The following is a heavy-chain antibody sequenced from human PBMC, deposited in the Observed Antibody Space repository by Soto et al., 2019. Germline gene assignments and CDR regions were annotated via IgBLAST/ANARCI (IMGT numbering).Heavy chain of an antibody. V-gene: IGHV4-39*01. D-gene: IGHD3-10*01. CDR3: ARLGPNRLRQTRFGELPNQPPYDY. J-gene: IGHJ4*02. CDR1: GGSISSSSYY. CDR2: IYYSGST. Sequence: QLQLQESGPGLVKPSETLSLTCTVSGGSISSSSYYWGWIRQPPGKGLEWIGSIYYSGSTYYNPSLKSRVTISVDTSKNQFSLKLGSVTAADTAVYYCARLGPNRLRQTRFGELPNQPPYDYWGQGTLVTVSS.